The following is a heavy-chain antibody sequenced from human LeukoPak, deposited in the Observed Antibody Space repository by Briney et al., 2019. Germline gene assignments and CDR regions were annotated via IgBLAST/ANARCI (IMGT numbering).Heavy chain of an antibody. J-gene: IGHJ4*02. D-gene: IGHD2/OR15-2a*01. Sequence: GGSLRLSCAASGFTFSSYWMSWVRQAPGKGLEWVSFIFSSSTYIYYTDSVKGRFTISRDNARNSLYLQMDNLRAEDTGVYYCARDFYDGFALDYWGQGTLVTVSS. CDR2: IFSSSTYI. CDR3: ARDFYDGFALDY. CDR1: GFTFSSYW. V-gene: IGHV3-21*03.